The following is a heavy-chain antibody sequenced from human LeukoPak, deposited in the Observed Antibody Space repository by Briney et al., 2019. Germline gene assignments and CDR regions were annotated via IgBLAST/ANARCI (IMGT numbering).Heavy chain of an antibody. Sequence: SETLSLTCAVYGGSFSGYYWSWIRQPPGKGLEWIGEINHSGSTNYNSSLKSRVAISVDTSKNQFSLKLSSVTAADTAVYYCARDPLDGYNDYWGQGTLVTVSS. CDR3: ARDPLDGYNDY. CDR2: INHSGST. J-gene: IGHJ4*02. D-gene: IGHD5-24*01. V-gene: IGHV4-34*01. CDR1: GGSFSGYY.